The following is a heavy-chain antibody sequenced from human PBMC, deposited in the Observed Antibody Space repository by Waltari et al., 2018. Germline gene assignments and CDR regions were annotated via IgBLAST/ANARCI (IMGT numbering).Heavy chain of an antibody. V-gene: IGHV4-34*01. CDR1: GGSFSGYY. CDR2: INHMGST. CDR3: ARDLAATSWFDP. Sequence: QVQLQQWGAGLLKPSETLSLTCAVYGGSFSGYYWSWIRQPPGKGLEWIGEINHMGSTNYNPSLKSRGTISVDTSKNQFSLKLSSVTAADTAVYYCARDLAATSWFDPWGQGTLVTVSS. J-gene: IGHJ5*02. D-gene: IGHD2-15*01.